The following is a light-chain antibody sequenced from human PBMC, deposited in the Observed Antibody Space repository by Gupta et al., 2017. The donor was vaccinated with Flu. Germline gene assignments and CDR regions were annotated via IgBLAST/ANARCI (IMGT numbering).Light chain of an antibody. V-gene: IGKV1-33*01. CDR3: QQIESPPIS. J-gene: IGKJ2*03. CDR2: DAS. CDR1: HGITNY. Sequence: DLPITQSPSSLFASVGDRVTITWPASHGITNYLKWYQQKPGKAPKLLIFDASNLESGVPSRFSGSGSGTEFKFTISRLQPEDIATYYCQQIESPPISFGQGTKLEIK.